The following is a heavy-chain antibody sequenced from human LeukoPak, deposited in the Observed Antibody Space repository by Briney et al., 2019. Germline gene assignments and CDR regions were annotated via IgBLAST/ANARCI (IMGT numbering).Heavy chain of an antibody. Sequence: PGGSLRLSCAASGFTFSSYSMNWVRQAPGKGLEWVSYLSSGSSTIYHADSVKGRFTISRDNAKNSLYLQMNSLRAEDTAVYFCARALGYCGSASCYYFDYWGQGTLVTVSS. D-gene: IGHD2-2*01. CDR2: LSSGSSTI. CDR3: ARALGYCGSASCYYFDY. J-gene: IGHJ4*02. V-gene: IGHV3-48*04. CDR1: GFTFSSYS.